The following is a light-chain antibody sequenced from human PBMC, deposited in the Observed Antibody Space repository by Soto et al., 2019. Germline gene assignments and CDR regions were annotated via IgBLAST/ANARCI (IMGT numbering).Light chain of an antibody. Sequence: QSVRAQPPSASGTPGQRVTISCSGSSSNIGSNTVNWYQQLPGTAPKLLIYSNNQRPSGVPDRFSGSKSGTSASLAISGLQSEDEADYYCAAWDVSLNGHVFGTGTKVTVL. V-gene: IGLV1-44*01. CDR3: AAWDVSLNGHV. CDR2: SNN. CDR1: SSNIGSNT. J-gene: IGLJ1*01.